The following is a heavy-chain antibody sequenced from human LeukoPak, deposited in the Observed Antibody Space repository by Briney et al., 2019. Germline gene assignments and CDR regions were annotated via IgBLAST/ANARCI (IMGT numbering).Heavy chain of an antibody. CDR2: IYHSGST. CDR3: ARDGITGTF. J-gene: IGHJ4*02. CDR1: GGSISSGGYS. Sequence: SQTLSLTCAVSGGSISSGGYSWSWIRQPPGKGLKWIGYIYHSGSTYYNPSLKSRVTISVDRSKNQFSLKLSSVPAADTAVYYCARDGITGTFWGQGTLVTVSS. D-gene: IGHD1-20*01. V-gene: IGHV4-30-2*01.